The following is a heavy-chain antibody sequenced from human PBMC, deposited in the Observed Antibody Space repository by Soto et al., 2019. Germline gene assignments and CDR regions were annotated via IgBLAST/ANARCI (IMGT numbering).Heavy chain of an antibody. D-gene: IGHD3-3*01. CDR3: ASNTPSYDFWSGYLVY. V-gene: IGHV4-59*01. Sequence: PSETLSLTCTVSGGSISSYYWSWIRQPPGKGLEWIGYIYYSGSTNYNPSLKSRVTISVDTSKNQFSLKLSSVTAADTAVYYCASNTPSYDFWSGYLVYWGQGTLVTVSS. J-gene: IGHJ4*02. CDR2: IYYSGST. CDR1: GGSISSYY.